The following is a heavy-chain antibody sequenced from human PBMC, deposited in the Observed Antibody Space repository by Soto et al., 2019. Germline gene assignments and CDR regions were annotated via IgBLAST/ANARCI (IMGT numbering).Heavy chain of an antibody. V-gene: IGHV3-33*01. CDR1: GFTFRNYG. CDR3: ARGGPNGSHFDY. J-gene: IGHJ4*02. CDR2: IWYDGSDK. D-gene: IGHD1-1*01. Sequence: VQLVESGGGVVQPGKSVRLSCAASGFTFRNYGMHWVRQAPGKGLEWVAVIWYDGSDKYYVDSVKGRFTISRDKSKNTLYLRMNSLRAEDTAVYYCARGGPNGSHFDYWGQGTLVTVSS.